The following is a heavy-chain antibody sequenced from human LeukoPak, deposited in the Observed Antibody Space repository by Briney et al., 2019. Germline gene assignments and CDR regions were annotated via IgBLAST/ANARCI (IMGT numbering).Heavy chain of an antibody. D-gene: IGHD6-13*01. Sequence: GASVKVSCKASGYTFTGYYMHWVRQAPGQGLEWMGWINPNSGGTNYAQKFQGRVTMTRDTSISTAYMELSRLRSDDTAVYYCARDTASSSWPYYYYYMDVWGKGTTVTISS. CDR2: INPNSGGT. J-gene: IGHJ6*03. CDR1: GYTFTGYY. CDR3: ARDTASSSWPYYYYYMDV. V-gene: IGHV1-2*02.